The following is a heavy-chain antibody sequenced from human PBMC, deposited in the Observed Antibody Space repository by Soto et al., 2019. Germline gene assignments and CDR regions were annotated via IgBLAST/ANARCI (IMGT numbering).Heavy chain of an antibody. D-gene: IGHD2-2*01. CDR2: ISYDGSNK. CDR3: AREGEVVVVPAAMTHFDY. CDR1: GFTFSSYA. Sequence: QVQLVESGGGVVQPGRSLRLSCAASGFTFSSYAMHWVRQAPGKGLEWVAVISYDGSNKYYADSVKGRFTIPRDNSKNTLYLQMNSLRAEDTAVYYCAREGEVVVVPAAMTHFDYWGQGTLVTVSS. V-gene: IGHV3-30-3*01. J-gene: IGHJ4*02.